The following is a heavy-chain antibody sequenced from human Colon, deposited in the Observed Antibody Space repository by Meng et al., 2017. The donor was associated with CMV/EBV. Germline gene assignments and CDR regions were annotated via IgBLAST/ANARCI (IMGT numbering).Heavy chain of an antibody. CDR3: AREDKQGLVVTPYDY. D-gene: IGHD6-19*01. V-gene: IGHV3-30*04. J-gene: IGHJ4*02. Sequence: GESLKISCAASGFTFSSYAMHWVRQAPGKGLEWVAVISYDGSNKYYADSVKGRFTISRDNSKNTLYLQMNSLRAEDTAVYYCAREDKQGLVVTPYDYWGQGTLVTVSS. CDR1: GFTFSSYA. CDR2: ISYDGSNK.